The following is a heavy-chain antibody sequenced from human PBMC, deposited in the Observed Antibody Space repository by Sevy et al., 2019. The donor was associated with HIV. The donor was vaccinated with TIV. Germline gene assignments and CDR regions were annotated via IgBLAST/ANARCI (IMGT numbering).Heavy chain of an antibody. D-gene: IGHD1-26*01. CDR1: GGSITSLY. J-gene: IGHJ4*02. CDR2: IYYNGHI. Sequence: SETLSLTCTVSGGSITSLYRIWIRQPPGKGLEWIANIYYNGHINYNPSLKSRVTLSLDTSKNQFSLRLSSVTAADTAMYYCAGENAWGRGYSWGQGTLVTVSS. CDR3: AGENAWGRGYS. V-gene: IGHV4-59*11.